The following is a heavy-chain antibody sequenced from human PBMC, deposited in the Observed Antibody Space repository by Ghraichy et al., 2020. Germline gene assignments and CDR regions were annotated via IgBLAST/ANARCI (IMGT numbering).Heavy chain of an antibody. J-gene: IGHJ6*03. CDR1: GFTFSSYS. CDR2: ISSSSSYI. CDR3: ASKQLWYYMDV. V-gene: IGHV3-21*01. D-gene: IGHD5-18*01. Sequence: GGSLRLSCAASGFTFSSYSMNWVRQAPGKGLEWVSSISSSSSYIYYADSVKGRFTISRDNAKNSLYLQMNSLRAEDTAVYYCASKQLWYYMDVWGKGTTVTVSS.